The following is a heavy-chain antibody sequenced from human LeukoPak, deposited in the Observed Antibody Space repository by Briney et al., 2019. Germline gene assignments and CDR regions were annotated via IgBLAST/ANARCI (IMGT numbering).Heavy chain of an antibody. CDR3: ANAPESSGYYF. CDR2: ITPFNGNT. CDR1: GYTFTNYA. D-gene: IGHD3-22*01. Sequence: SVKVSCKASGYTFTNYAMNWVRQAPGQGLEWMGWITPFNGNTNYAQKFQDRVTITRDRSMTTAYMELSSLRSEDTAMYYCANAPESSGYYFWGQGTLVTVSS. J-gene: IGHJ4*02. V-gene: IGHV1-45*02.